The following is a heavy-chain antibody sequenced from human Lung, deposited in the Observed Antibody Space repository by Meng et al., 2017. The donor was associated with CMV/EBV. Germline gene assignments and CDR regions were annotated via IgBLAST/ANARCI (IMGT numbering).Heavy chain of an antibody. CDR1: GFAFRSYS. CDR2: INRSDSDI. J-gene: IGHJ4*02. Sequence: GESLKISCPASGFAFRSYSMNWVRQPPGKGLEWVASINRSDSDIYSADSVKGPFIISRDNGRDPLYLQMNSLRAEDTGVYYCARPGTTVTFFDHWGPGTPVTVSS. D-gene: IGHD4-17*01. CDR3: ARPGTTVTFFDH. V-gene: IGHV3-21*01.